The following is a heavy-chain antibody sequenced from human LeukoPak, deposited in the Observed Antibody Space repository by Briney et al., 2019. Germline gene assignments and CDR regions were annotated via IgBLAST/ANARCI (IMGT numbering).Heavy chain of an antibody. J-gene: IGHJ6*02. CDR1: GYTFTDYY. D-gene: IGHD4-23*01. Sequence: ASVKVSCRASGYTFTDYYMHWVRQAPGQGLEWMGWLNPNTLVTKYAQHFQGRVSMTWDTSISTGYMDLHSLTSDDTAVYYCARKDGGRDGMDVWGQGTTVTVSS. CDR2: LNPNTLVT. CDR3: ARKDGGRDGMDV. V-gene: IGHV1-2*02.